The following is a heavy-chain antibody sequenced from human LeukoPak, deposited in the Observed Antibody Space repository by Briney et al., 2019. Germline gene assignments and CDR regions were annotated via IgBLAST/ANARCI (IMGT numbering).Heavy chain of an antibody. CDR3: AREANPDYAFDI. V-gene: IGHV3-7*01. Sequence: PGGSLRLSCAVSGFTFSSYWMSWVRQAPGRGLEWVANIKQDGSEKYYVDSVKGRFTISRDNAKNSLYLQMNSLRAEGTAVYYCAREANPDYAFDIWGQGTMVTVSS. CDR2: IKQDGSEK. J-gene: IGHJ3*02. D-gene: IGHD4/OR15-4a*01. CDR1: GFTFSSYW.